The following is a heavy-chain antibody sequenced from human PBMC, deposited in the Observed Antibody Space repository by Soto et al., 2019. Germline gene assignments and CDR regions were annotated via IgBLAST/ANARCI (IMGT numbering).Heavy chain of an antibody. Sequence: PGGSLRLSCAASGFTFSSYAMGWVRQAPGKGLEWVSAISGSGGSTYYADSVKGRFTISRDNSKNTLYLQMNSLRAEDTAVYYCARRLAFLESPQYFDYWGQGTLVTVSS. CDR3: ARRLAFLESPQYFDY. CDR1: GFTFSSYA. D-gene: IGHD5-12*01. J-gene: IGHJ4*02. CDR2: ISGSGGST. V-gene: IGHV3-23*01.